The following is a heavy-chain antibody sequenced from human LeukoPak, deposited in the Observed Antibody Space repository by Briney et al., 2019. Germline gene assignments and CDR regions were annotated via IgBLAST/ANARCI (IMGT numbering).Heavy chain of an antibody. CDR1: GGSFSGYY. J-gene: IGHJ6*02. CDR3: AMGSGSPPNYYGMDV. D-gene: IGHD3-10*01. Sequence: SETLSLTCAVYGGSFSGYYWSWIRQPPGKGLEWIGEINHSGSTNYNPSLKSRVTISVDTSKNQFSLKLSSMTAADTAVYYCAMGSGSPPNYYGMDVWGQGTTVTVSS. V-gene: IGHV4-34*01. CDR2: INHSGST.